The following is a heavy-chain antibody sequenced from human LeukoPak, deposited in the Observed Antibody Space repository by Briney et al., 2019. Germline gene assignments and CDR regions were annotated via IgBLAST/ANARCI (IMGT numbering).Heavy chain of an antibody. V-gene: IGHV4-4*07. J-gene: IGHJ5*02. CDR1: GGSISSYY. CDR2: IYTSGST. D-gene: IGHD1-7*01. Sequence: SETLSLTCTVSGGSISSYYWSWIRQPAGKGLEWIGRIYTSGSTNYNPSLKSRVTISVDKSKNQFSLKLSSVTAADTAVYYCARDPLITGTTGWFDPWGQGTLATVSA. CDR3: ARDPLITGTTGWFDP.